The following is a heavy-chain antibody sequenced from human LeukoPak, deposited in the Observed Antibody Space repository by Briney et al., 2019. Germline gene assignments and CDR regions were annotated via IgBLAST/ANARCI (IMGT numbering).Heavy chain of an antibody. CDR2: IYTSGST. CDR1: GGSISSGSYY. CDR3: ARGEDGFGELYYYYYYMDV. V-gene: IGHV4-61*02. D-gene: IGHD3-10*01. J-gene: IGHJ6*03. Sequence: KSSETLSLTCTVSGGSISSGSYYWSWIRQPAGKGLEWIGRIYTSGSTNYNPSLKSRVTISVDTSKNQFSLKLSSVTAADTAVYYCARGEDGFGELYYYYYYMDVWGKGTTVTVSS.